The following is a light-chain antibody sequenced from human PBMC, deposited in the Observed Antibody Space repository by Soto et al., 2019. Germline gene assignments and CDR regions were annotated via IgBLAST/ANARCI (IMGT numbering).Light chain of an antibody. J-gene: IGKJ1*01. CDR2: DAS. CDR3: QQRLNWPPG. Sequence: EIFLTQSPDTLSLSPGERATLSCRASQSVTNYIGWYQQRPGQAPRLLIYDASNRATGVPARFSGSGSGTDFTLTISDLEPADFGLYYCQQRLNWPPGFGQGPKVDIK. CDR1: QSVTNY. V-gene: IGKV3-11*01.